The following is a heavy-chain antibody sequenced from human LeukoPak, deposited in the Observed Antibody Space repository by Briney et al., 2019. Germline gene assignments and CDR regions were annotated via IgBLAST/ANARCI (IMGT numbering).Heavy chain of an antibody. CDR3: AGLDITMIGGV. Sequence: RGSLRLSSAASGFTFRSYEMNWVRQAPREGLEWVSYISSSVRTIYYADSVTGRFTISRDNAKNSLYLQMSSLRAEDTAVYYCAGLDITMIGGVWGKGTTVTISS. CDR2: ISSSVRTI. V-gene: IGHV3-48*03. J-gene: IGHJ6*04. CDR1: GFTFRSYE. D-gene: IGHD3-10*02.